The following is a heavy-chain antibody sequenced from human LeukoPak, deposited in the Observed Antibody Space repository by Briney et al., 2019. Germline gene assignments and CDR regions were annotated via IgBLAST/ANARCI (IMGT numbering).Heavy chain of an antibody. V-gene: IGHV1-2*02. CDR2: INPNSGGT. Sequence: ASVKVSCKASGYTFTGYYMHWVRQAPGQGLEWMGWINPNSGGTNYAQKFQGRVTMTRDTSISTAYMELSSLRSEDTAVYYCARGYYYDSSGYYYEGYAFDIWGQGTMVTVSS. CDR1: GYTFTGYY. CDR3: ARGYYYDSSGYYYEGYAFDI. D-gene: IGHD3-22*01. J-gene: IGHJ3*02.